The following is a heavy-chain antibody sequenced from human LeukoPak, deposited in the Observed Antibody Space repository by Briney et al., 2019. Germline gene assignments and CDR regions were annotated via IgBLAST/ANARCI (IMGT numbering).Heavy chain of an antibody. Sequence: ASVNVSCKASGYTFTIYGISWVREAPGQGLEGMGWIIAYKGNTNYAQKLQGRVTMTTDTSKSTAYMELRSLRSDDTAVYYCARDLPSGSMDPNWFDPWGQGTLVTVSS. CDR1: GYTFTIYG. J-gene: IGHJ5*02. D-gene: IGHD6-25*01. CDR2: IIAYKGNT. V-gene: IGHV1-18*01. CDR3: ARDLPSGSMDPNWFDP.